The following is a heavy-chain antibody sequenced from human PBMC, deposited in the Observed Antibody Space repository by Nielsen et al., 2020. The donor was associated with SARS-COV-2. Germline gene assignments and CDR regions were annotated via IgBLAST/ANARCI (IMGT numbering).Heavy chain of an antibody. CDR3: ARLWGSSDAFDI. CDR2: IYPGDSDT. Sequence: GESLKISCQASGYNFDTYWIGWVRQTPGEGLEWLGIIYPGDSDTRYSPSFEGQVTISADKSINTAYLQWSSLKASDTAMFYCARLWGSSDAFDIWGQGTMVTVSS. CDR1: GYNFDTYW. D-gene: IGHD3-16*01. J-gene: IGHJ3*02. V-gene: IGHV5-51*01.